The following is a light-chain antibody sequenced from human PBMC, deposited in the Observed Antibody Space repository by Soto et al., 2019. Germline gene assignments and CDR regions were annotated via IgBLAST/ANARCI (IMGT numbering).Light chain of an antibody. CDR1: QGISTY. CDR2: GAS. CDR3: QGHSTYPRT. J-gene: IGKJ1*01. Sequence: DIQLTQSPPFLSASVGDTVTITCRASQGISTYLAWYQQKPGKAPKNLIYGASTLQSGVPSRFSGSGSGTEFTLTISSLQPEDFATYYCQGHSTYPRTFGPGTKVEIK. V-gene: IGKV1-9*01.